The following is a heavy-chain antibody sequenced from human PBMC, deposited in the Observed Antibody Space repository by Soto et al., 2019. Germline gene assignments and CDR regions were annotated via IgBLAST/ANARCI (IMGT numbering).Heavy chain of an antibody. CDR2: IYHSGST. J-gene: IGHJ4*02. CDR1: GGSISSGGYS. V-gene: IGHV4-30-2*01. CDR3: ARSTAALSGYFDY. Sequence: QLQLQESGSGLVKPSQTLSLTCAVSGGSISSGGYSWSCIRQPPGKGLEWIGYIYHSGSTYYNPSLKSRVTISVDRSKNQFSLKLSSVTAADTAVYYCARSTAALSGYFDYWGQGTLVTVSS. D-gene: IGHD6-6*01.